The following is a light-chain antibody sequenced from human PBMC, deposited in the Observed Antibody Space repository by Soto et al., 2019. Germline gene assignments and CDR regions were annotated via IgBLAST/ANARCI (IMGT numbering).Light chain of an antibody. CDR1: QSVYSNS. V-gene: IGKV3-20*01. J-gene: IGKJ1*01. CDR2: GAS. Sequence: EIVLTQSPDTLSLSPGERATLSCRASQSVYSNSLAWYQQKSGQAPRLLIYGASTRATGIPHRISGSGSGTDFTLSISRLEPEDFAVYYCQQYGSSPRTFGQGTKVEIK. CDR3: QQYGSSPRT.